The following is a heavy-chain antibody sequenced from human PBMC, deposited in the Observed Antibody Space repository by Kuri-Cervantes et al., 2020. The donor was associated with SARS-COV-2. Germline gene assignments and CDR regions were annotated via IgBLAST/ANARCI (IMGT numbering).Heavy chain of an antibody. D-gene: IGHD6-19*01. CDR2: ISGSGGST. Sequence: GGSLRLSCAASGFTFSNYAMSWVRQAPGKGLEGVSAISGSGGSTYYADSVKGRFTISRDNSKNTLYLQMNSLRAEDTAVYYCAKVAVAGTEGVYGMDVWGQGTTVTVSS. J-gene: IGHJ6*02. CDR3: AKVAVAGTEGVYGMDV. V-gene: IGHV3-23*01. CDR1: GFTFSNYA.